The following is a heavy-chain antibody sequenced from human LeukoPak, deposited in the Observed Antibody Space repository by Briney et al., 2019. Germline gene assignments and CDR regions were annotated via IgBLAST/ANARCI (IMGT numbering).Heavy chain of an antibody. V-gene: IGHV3-21*01. Sequence: NPGESLRLSCAASGLTFSSYSMNWVRQAPGKGLEWVSSISSSNSYIYNADSVKGRFTISRDNAKNSLYLQMNSLRAEDTAVYYCARDQGLLVVAGRFGYWGQGTLVTVSS. J-gene: IGHJ4*02. CDR1: GLTFSSYS. CDR2: ISSSNSYI. D-gene: IGHD6-19*01. CDR3: ARDQGLLVVAGRFGY.